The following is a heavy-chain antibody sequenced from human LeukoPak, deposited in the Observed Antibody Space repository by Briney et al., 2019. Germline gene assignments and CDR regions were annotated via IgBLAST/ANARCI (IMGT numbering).Heavy chain of an antibody. CDR3: ARDLVVRIPLYGMDV. CDR1: GGSISSSNW. D-gene: IGHD2-15*01. CDR2: IYHSGST. Sequence: SGTLSLTCAVSGGSISSSNWWSWVRQPPGKGLEWIGEIYHSGSTNYNPSLKSRVTISVDKSRNQFSLKLSSVTAADTAVYYCARDLVVRIPLYGMDVWGQGTTVTVSS. J-gene: IGHJ6*02. V-gene: IGHV4-4*02.